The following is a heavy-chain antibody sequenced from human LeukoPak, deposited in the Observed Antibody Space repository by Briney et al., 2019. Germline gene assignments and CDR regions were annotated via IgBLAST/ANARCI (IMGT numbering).Heavy chain of an antibody. CDR1: GGSFSGYY. D-gene: IGHD3-10*01. CDR3: ARPHYYGSGSYYNPRHYGMDV. J-gene: IGHJ6*02. CDR2: INHSGST. Sequence: PSETLSLTCAVYGGSFSGYYWSWIRQPPGKGLEWIGEINHSGSTNYNPSLKSRVTISVDTSKNQFSLELSSVTAADTAVYYCARPHYYGSGSYYNPRHYGMDVWGQGTTVTVSS. V-gene: IGHV4-34*01.